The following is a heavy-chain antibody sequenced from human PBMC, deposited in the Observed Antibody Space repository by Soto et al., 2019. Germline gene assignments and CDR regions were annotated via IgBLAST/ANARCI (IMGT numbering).Heavy chain of an antibody. CDR2: ISSSSRYI. CDR3: AREVGVAVSDIADSHFDY. V-gene: IGHV3-21*06. J-gene: IGHJ4*02. CDR1: GFSFSSFS. Sequence: VQLVESGGGLVKPGGSLRLSCEASGFSFSSFSMSWVRQAPGKGLEWVSSISSSSRYIYYTDSVKGRFTISRDNAKNLLYLQRISLRAEDTAVYYCAREVGVAVSDIADSHFDYWGLGALVTVSS. D-gene: IGHD2-21*01.